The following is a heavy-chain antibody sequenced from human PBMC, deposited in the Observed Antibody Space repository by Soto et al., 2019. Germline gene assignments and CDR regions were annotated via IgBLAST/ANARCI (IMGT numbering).Heavy chain of an antibody. V-gene: IGHV1-69*13. CDR1: GGTFSSYA. J-gene: IGHJ4*02. D-gene: IGHD2-21*02. CDR3: ARPHRAYCGGDCYSLEG. Sequence: GASVKVSCKASGGTFSSYAISWVRQAPGQGLEWMGGIIPIFGTANYAQKFQGRVTITADESTRTAYMELSSLRSADTAVYYCARPHRAYCGGDCYSLEGWGQGTQVTVSS. CDR2: IIPIFGTA.